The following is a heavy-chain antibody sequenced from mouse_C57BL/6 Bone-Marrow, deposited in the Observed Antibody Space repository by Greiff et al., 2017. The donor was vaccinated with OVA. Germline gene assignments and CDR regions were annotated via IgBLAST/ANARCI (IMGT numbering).Heavy chain of an antibody. V-gene: IGHV3-6*01. CDR1: GYSITSGYY. Sequence: VQLKESGPGLVKPSQSLSLTCSVTGYSITSGYYWNWIRQFPGNKLEWMGYISYDGSNNYNPSLKNRISITRDTSKNQFFLKLNSVTTEDTATYYCARGGIYYYGSSYAMDYWGQGTSVTVSS. D-gene: IGHD1-1*01. J-gene: IGHJ4*01. CDR3: ARGGIYYYGSSYAMDY. CDR2: ISYDGSN.